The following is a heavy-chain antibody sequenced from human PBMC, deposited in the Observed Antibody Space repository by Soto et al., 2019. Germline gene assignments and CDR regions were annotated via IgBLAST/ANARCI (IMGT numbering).Heavy chain of an antibody. Sequence: QVQLVESGGGVVHPGGSLRLSCAASGFTFSSYGMNWVRQAPGKGLEWVAIIWHDGTNKYYVESVKGRFAISRDNSQNTLYLQMDSLRVEDTAVYYCARDSKASGGFHYFDYLGQGTLVTVSS. D-gene: IGHD2-15*01. V-gene: IGHV3-33*01. J-gene: IGHJ4*02. CDR3: ARDSKASGGFHYFDY. CDR1: GFTFSSYG. CDR2: IWHDGTNK.